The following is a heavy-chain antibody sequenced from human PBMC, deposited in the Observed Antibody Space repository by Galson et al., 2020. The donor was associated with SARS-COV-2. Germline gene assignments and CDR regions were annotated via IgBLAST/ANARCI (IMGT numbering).Heavy chain of an antibody. CDR1: GFTFSSYW. J-gene: IGHJ4*02. V-gene: IGHV3-74*01. Sequence: GGSLRLSCAASGFTFSSYWMHWVRQAPGKGLVWVSRINSDGSSTSYADSVKGRFTISRDNAKNTLYLQMNSLRAEDTAVYYCAREPITVVTPLCDYWGQGTLVTVSS. D-gene: IGHD2-21*02. CDR3: AREPITVVTPLCDY. CDR2: INSDGSST.